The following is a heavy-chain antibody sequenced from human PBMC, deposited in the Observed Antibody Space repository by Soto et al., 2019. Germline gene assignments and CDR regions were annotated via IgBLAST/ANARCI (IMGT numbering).Heavy chain of an antibody. Sequence: QVELVQSGAEVKKPGASVKVSCKASGYIFTSYGISWVRQAPGEGLEWMGWISNYNGITNYAQKVQGRVTLTTDRSTGTAYKELRELGSDETAVYYCAESLGGSGTYVSWGQGTLVTVSS. J-gene: IGHJ4*02. CDR1: GYIFTSYG. CDR2: ISNYNGIT. V-gene: IGHV1-18*01. D-gene: IGHD3-10*01. CDR3: AESLGGSGTYVS.